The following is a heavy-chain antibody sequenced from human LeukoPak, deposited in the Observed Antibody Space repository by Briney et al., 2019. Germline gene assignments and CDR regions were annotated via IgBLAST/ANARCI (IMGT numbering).Heavy chain of an antibody. D-gene: IGHD2-2*01. J-gene: IGHJ5*02. CDR2: IYYSGTT. Sequence: SETLSVTCTVSGVSMSSGGNYWSWIRQHPGEGLEWIGYIYYSGTTQYNPSFKSRITISVDASKNQFSLRLSSVTVADTAVYFCARHRAIVVPAASAWDWFDPWGQGTLVTVSS. CDR1: GVSMSSGGNY. V-gene: IGHV4-31*03. CDR3: ARHRAIVVPAASAWDWFDP.